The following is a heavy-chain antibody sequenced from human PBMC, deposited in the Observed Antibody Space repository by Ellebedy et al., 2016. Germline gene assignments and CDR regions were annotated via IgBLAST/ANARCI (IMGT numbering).Heavy chain of an antibody. CDR3: ARFSSLGGFDY. J-gene: IGHJ4*02. CDR1: GYTFTGYY. V-gene: IGHV1-2*02. Sequence: ASVKVSXKASGYTFTGYYMHWVRQAPGQGLEWMGWINPNSGGTNYAQKFQGRVTMTRDTSISTAYMELSRLRSDDTAVYSCARFSSLGGFDYWGQGTLVTVSS. D-gene: IGHD2-15*01. CDR2: INPNSGGT.